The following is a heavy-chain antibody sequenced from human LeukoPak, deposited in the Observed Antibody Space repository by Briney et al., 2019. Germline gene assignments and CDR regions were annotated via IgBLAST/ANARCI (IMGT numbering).Heavy chain of an antibody. CDR2: XNPSGGST. D-gene: IGHD3-10*01. V-gene: IGHV1-46*01. CDR3: ARDRVTMVRGVLDP. J-gene: IGHJ5*02. CDR1: XXTFTSYY. Sequence: CKAXXXTFTSYYMHWVRQAPGQXLEWMGXXNPSGGSTSYAQKFQGRVTMTRDTSTSTVYMELSSLRSEDTAVYYCARDRVTMVRGVLDPWGQGTLVTVSS.